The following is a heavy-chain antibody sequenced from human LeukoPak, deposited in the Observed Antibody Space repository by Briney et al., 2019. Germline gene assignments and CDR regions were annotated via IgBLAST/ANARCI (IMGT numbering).Heavy chain of an antibody. CDR1: GGSISSYY. CDR3: ARAGIAARYFDY. V-gene: IGHV4-59*01. D-gene: IGHD6-6*01. CDR2: IYYSGST. J-gene: IGHJ4*02. Sequence: SETLSLTCTVSGGSISSYYWSWIRQPPGKGLEWIGYIYYSGSTNYNPSLKSRVTISVDTSKNQFSLKLSSVTAADTAVYYCARAGIAARYFDYWGQGTLVTVSS.